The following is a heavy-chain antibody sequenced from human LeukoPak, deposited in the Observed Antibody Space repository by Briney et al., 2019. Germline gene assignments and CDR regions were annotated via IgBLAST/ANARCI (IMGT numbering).Heavy chain of an antibody. CDR2: MHQSGST. V-gene: IGHV4-34*01. CDR3: ARDPWDGYFDY. Sequence: SETLSLTCSVYGGSFRGYYWSWIRQPPGKGLEWIGEMHQSGSTDYNPSLKSRVTLLVDTSRNQFSLSLNSVTAADTAIYYCARDPWDGYFDYRGQGILVTVSS. J-gene: IGHJ4*01. D-gene: IGHD1-26*01. CDR1: GGSFRGYY.